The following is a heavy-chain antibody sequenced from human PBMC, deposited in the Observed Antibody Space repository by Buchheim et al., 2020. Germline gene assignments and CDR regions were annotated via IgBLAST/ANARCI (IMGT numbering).Heavy chain of an antibody. CDR2: IYYIGRS. V-gene: IGHV4-59*08. CDR1: GDSINSHY. CDR3: ARRGTATNNWFDP. Sequence: QVQLQESGPGLVKPSETLSLTCTVSGDSINSHYWSWIRQPPGKGLEWVGYIYYIGRSNYNPSLKSRVTMSLDISKNHFSLRLTSVTAADTAVYYCARRGTATNNWFDPWGQGIL. J-gene: IGHJ5*02. D-gene: IGHD1/OR15-1a*01.